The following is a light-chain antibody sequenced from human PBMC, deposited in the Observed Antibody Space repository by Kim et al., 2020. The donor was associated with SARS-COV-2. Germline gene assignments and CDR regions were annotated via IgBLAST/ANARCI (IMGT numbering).Light chain of an antibody. CDR2: KAS. CDR1: QSISNS. Sequence: DIQMTQSPSTLSASVGDRVTITCRASQSISNSLAWYQQKPGRAPKLLIYKASAVESGVPSRFSGSGSGTEFTLTISSLQPDDFATYYCQQYNSYPYTFGQGTKLEI. CDR3: QQYNSYPYT. V-gene: IGKV1-5*03. J-gene: IGKJ2*01.